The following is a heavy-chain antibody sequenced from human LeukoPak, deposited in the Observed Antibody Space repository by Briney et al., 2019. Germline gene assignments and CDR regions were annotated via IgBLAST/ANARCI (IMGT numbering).Heavy chain of an antibody. CDR3: ARSVVAATPAWFDP. V-gene: IGHV5-51*01. CDR2: IYPGDSDT. Sequence: TSGESLKIPCTGSGYSFTSYWIGWVRQMPGKGLGWVGIIYPGDSDTRYSPSFQGQVTISADKSISTAYLQWSSLKASDTAMYYCARSVVAATPAWFDPWGQGTLVTVSS. D-gene: IGHD2-15*01. J-gene: IGHJ5*02. CDR1: GYSFTSYW.